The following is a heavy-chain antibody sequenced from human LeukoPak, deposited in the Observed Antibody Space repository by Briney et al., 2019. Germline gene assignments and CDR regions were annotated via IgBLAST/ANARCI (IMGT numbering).Heavy chain of an antibody. D-gene: IGHD3-10*01. CDR2: IYHSGST. Sequence: SETPSLTCTVSGYSISSGYYWGWIRQPPGKGLGWIGSIYHSGSTYYNPSLKSRVTISVDTSKNQFSLKLSSVTAADTAVYYCATSSRGWFDPWGQGTLVTVSS. CDR3: ATSSRGWFDP. J-gene: IGHJ5*02. CDR1: GYSISSGYY. V-gene: IGHV4-38-2*02.